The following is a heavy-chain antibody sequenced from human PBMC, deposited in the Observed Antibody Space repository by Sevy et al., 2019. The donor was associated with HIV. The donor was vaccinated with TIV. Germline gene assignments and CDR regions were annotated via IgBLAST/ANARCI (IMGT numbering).Heavy chain of an antibody. V-gene: IGHV3-66*01. Sequence: GGSLRLSCAASGFTVNSNYMTWVRQAPGKGLEGVSVIYSDGTTYHADSVKDRFTISRDNVKNTRYLQMNSLRAEDTAVYYCARGKSGYGYALNYWGQGTLVTVSS. CDR3: ARGKSGYGYALNY. CDR1: GFTVNSNY. CDR2: IYSDGTT. J-gene: IGHJ4*02. D-gene: IGHD5-18*01.